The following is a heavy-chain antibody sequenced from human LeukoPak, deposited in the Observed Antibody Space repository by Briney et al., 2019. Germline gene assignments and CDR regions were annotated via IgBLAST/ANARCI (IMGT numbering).Heavy chain of an antibody. CDR1: GLTFSTYW. CDR3: ARKRPNYFDY. Sequence: GGSLRLSCAVSGLTFSTYWMSWVRQAPGKGPEWVANINLDGSQKYYVDSVKGRFTISRDNAENSLYLQMNSLRAEDTALYYCARKRPNYFDYWGQGTLVTVSS. J-gene: IGHJ4*02. CDR2: INLDGSQK. V-gene: IGHV3-7*01.